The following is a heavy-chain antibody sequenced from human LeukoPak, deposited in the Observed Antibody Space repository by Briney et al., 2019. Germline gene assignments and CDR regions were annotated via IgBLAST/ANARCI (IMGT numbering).Heavy chain of an antibody. CDR1: GFTFSDYY. CDR3: AKNGDRGAYCTGGTCYPYFYYYMDV. Sequence: GGSLRLSCEASGFTFSDYYMTWMRQAPGKGLEWVSYISGSGTDILYADSVKGRFTMSRDNAKNTLDLQMNSLRAEDTAIYYCAKNGDRGAYCTGGTCYPYFYYYMDVWGKGTTVTI. J-gene: IGHJ6*03. CDR2: ISGSGTDI. D-gene: IGHD2-15*01. V-gene: IGHV3-11*01.